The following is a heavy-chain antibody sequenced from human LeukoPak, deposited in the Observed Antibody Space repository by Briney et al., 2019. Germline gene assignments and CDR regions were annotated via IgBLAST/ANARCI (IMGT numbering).Heavy chain of an antibody. V-gene: IGHV3-30*02. CDR3: AKGLNYGSGSQYFDY. Sequence: PGGSLRLSCAASGFTFSSYGMHWVRRAPGKGLEWVAFIRYDGSNKYYADSVKGRFTISRDNSKNTLYLQMNSLRAEDTAVYYCAKGLNYGSGSQYFDYWGQGTLVTVSS. CDR2: IRYDGSNK. D-gene: IGHD3-10*01. CDR1: GFTFSSYG. J-gene: IGHJ4*02.